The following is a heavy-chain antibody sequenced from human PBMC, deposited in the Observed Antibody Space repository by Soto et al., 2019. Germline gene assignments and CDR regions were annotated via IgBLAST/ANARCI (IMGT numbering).Heavy chain of an antibody. CDR3: ATAYSDYTPRRPAVIQP. J-gene: IGHJ3*01. V-gene: IGHV4-4*02. CDR2: IYNSGGT. CDR1: GGSIISSNY. D-gene: IGHD4-17*01. Sequence: QVQLRQSGPGLVKPSGTLSLTCTVSGGSIISSNYWTWVRQSPGKGLEWSGEIYNSGGTDYNPSLNNRGSITGDVSQNQFYLNLTSVTDSDPTVYYCATAYSDYTPRRPAVIQPWGHGTVVSVSS.